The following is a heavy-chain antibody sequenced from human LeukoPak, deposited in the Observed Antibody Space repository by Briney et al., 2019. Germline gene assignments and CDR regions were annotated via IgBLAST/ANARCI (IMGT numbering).Heavy chain of an antibody. J-gene: IGHJ6*02. CDR1: GFTFSSYG. V-gene: IGHV3-30*03. CDR2: ISYDGSNK. CDR3: ARDTSYYYYGGMDV. Sequence: GMSLRLSCAASGFTFSSYGMHWVRQAPGKGLEWVAVISYDGSNKDYADSVKGRFTISRDNSKNTLYLQMNSLRAEDTAVYYCARDTSYYYYGGMDVWGQGTTVTVS.